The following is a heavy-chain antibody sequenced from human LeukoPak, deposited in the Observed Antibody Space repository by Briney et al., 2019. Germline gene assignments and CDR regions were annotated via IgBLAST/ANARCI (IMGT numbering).Heavy chain of an antibody. D-gene: IGHD5-12*01. V-gene: IGHV1-18*01. Sequence: ASVKVSCKTSGYTFTSYVINWVRQAPGQGLEWMGWISAYNGNTNYAQKFQGRVTMTTDTSTSTAYMELRSMRSDDTAVYYCARIPGRLRADYYYYYMDVWGKGTTVTVSS. CDR1: GYTFTSYV. CDR3: ARIPGRLRADYYYYYMDV. J-gene: IGHJ6*03. CDR2: ISAYNGNT.